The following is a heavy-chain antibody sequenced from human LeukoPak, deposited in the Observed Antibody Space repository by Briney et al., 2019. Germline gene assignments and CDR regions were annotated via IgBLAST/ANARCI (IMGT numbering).Heavy chain of an antibody. J-gene: IGHJ6*03. CDR3: AKDERWRTNSYYYYMDV. Sequence: SQTLSLTCAISGDSVSSNSAAWNWIRQSPSRGLEWPGRTYYRSKWYNDYAVSVKSRITINPDTSKNQFSLQLNSVTPEDTAVYYCAKDERWRTNSYYYYMDVWGKGTTVTISS. D-gene: IGHD2-15*01. V-gene: IGHV6-1*01. CDR1: GDSVSSNSAA. CDR2: TYYRSKWYN.